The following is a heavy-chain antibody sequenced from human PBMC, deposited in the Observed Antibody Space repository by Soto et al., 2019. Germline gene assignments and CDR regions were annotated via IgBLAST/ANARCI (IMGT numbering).Heavy chain of an antibody. CDR2: IIPIFGTA. J-gene: IGHJ4*02. Sequence: ASVKVSCKASGGTFSSYAISWVRQDPGQGLEWMGGIIPIFGTANYAQKFQGRVTITADESTSTAYMELSSLRSEDTDVYYCAIAAVSSSTSCPDYWGQGTLVTVSS. CDR1: GGTFSSYA. CDR3: AIAAVSSSTSCPDY. V-gene: IGHV1-69*13. D-gene: IGHD2-2*01.